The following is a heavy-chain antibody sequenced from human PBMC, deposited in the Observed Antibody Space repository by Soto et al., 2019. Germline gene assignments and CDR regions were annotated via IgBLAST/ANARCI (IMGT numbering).Heavy chain of an antibody. CDR2: MNPNSGNT. V-gene: IGHV1-8*01. CDR3: ARVGSSSPGSAYYYYGMDV. CDR1: GYTFTSYD. Sequence: QVQLVQSGAEVKKPGASVKVSCKASGYTFTSYDINWVRQATGQGLEWMGWMNPNSGNTGYAQKFQGRVTMTRNTSISTAYMELSSLRSEDTAVYYCARVGSSSPGSAYYYYGMDVWGQGTTVTVSS. D-gene: IGHD6-6*01. J-gene: IGHJ6*02.